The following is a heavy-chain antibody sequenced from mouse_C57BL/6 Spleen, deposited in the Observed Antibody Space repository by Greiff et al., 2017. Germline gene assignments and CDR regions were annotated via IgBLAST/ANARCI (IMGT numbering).Heavy chain of an antibody. CDR1: GYAFTNYL. CDR2: INPGSGGT. CDR3: AREAGWGFAY. Sequence: QVQLQQSGAELVRPGTSVKVSCKASGYAFTNYLIEWVKQRPGQGLAWIGVINPGSGGTNYNEKFKGKATLTADKSSSTAYMQLSSLTSEDSAVYFCAREAGWGFAYWGQGTLVTVSA. D-gene: IGHD3-1*01. V-gene: IGHV1-54*01. J-gene: IGHJ3*01.